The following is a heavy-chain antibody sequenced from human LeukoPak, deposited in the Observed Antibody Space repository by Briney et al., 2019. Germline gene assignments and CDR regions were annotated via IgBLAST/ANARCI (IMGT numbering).Heavy chain of an antibody. CDR3: ARDQGFVDV. CDR1: GGSVSSGSYY. J-gene: IGHJ6*04. CDR2: IYYSGST. Sequence: PSGTLSLTCTVSGGSVSSGSYYWSWIRQPPGKGLEWIGSIYYSGSTNYNPSLKSRVTISVDTSKNQFSLKLSSATAADTAVYYCARDQGFVDVWGKGTTVTVSS. V-gene: IGHV4-61*01.